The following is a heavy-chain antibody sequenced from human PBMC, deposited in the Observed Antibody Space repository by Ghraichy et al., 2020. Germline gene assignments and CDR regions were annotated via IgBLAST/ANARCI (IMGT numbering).Heavy chain of an antibody. CDR1: GGSISNNNYY. CDR3: TRRVAVAGREVDY. CDR2: IYYSGST. D-gene: IGHD6-19*01. J-gene: IGHJ4*02. V-gene: IGHV4-39*01. Sequence: SQTLSLTCTVSGGSISNNNYYWGWVRQPPGKGLEWIGSIYYSGSTSYNPSLKSRVIISVDTSKNQFSLKLRPVTAADTAVYFCTRRVAVAGREVDYWGQGPLVTVSS.